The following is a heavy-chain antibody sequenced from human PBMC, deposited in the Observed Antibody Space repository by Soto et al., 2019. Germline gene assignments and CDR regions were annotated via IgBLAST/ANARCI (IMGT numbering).Heavy chain of an antibody. Sequence: SGGSLRLSCAASGFTFSSYAMSWVRQAPGKGLEWVSAISGSGGSTYYADSVKGRFTISRDNSKNTLYLQMNSLRAEDTAVYYCAKVEYYYDSSAPEAAFDIWGQGTMVTV. CDR1: GFTFSSYA. CDR2: ISGSGGST. D-gene: IGHD3-22*01. V-gene: IGHV3-23*01. J-gene: IGHJ3*02. CDR3: AKVEYYYDSSAPEAAFDI.